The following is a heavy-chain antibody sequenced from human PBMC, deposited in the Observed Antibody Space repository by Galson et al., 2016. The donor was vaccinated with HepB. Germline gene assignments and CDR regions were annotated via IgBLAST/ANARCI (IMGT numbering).Heavy chain of an antibody. Sequence: SVKVSCKASGGTFSSYAMNWARQAPGQGLEWMGGIIPLYGTTNYAQKFQGRVTITADESTSTAYRALSGMRSDDTAVYPCARGRGSCGYYSGYYGIDVWGQGTMVTVSS. J-gene: IGHJ6*02. V-gene: IGHV1-69*13. CDR2: IIPLYGTT. CDR3: ARGRGSCGYYSGYYGIDV. D-gene: IGHD5-12*01. CDR1: GGTFSSYA.